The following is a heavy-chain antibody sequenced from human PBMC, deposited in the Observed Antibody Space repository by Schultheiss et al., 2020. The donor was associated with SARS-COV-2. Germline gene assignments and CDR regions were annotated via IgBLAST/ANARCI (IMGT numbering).Heavy chain of an antibody. CDR1: GFTFSGYS. D-gene: IGHD4-17*01. J-gene: IGHJ2*01. V-gene: IGHV3-48*04. Sequence: GGSLRLSCAASGFTFSGYSMNWVRQAPGKGLEWISYISGSGSTIYYADSVKGRFTISRDNAKNSLYLQMNSLRAEDTAVYYCARAPYGDYLNWYFDLWGRGTLVTVSS. CDR3: ARAPYGDYLNWYFDL. CDR2: ISGSGSTI.